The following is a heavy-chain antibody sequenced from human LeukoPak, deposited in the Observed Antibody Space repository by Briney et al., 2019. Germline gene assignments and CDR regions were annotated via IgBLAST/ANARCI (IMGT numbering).Heavy chain of an antibody. CDR3: ARDLQY. V-gene: IGHV3-48*01. CDR2: ISSSSSTI. J-gene: IGHJ1*01. CDR1: GFTFSSYS. Sequence: PGRSLRLSCAASGFTFSSYSMNWVRQAPGKGLEWVSYISSSSSTIYYADSVKGRFTISRDNAKNSLYLQMNSLRAEDTAVYYCARDLQYWGQGTLVTVSS.